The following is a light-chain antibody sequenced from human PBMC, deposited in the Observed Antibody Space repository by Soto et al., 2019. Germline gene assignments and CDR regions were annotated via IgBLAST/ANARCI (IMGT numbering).Light chain of an antibody. CDR3: QQSYRGPGT. CDR2: STS. J-gene: IGKJ1*01. CDR1: QSIDTY. V-gene: IGKV1-39*01. Sequence: DIQMTQSPSSLSASVGDRVTIACRASQSIDTYLNWYQQKPGKALNLLIYSTSNLQSGVPSRFSGSGSGTDFTLTISSLQPEDFATYYFQQSYRGPGTFGQGTILEIK.